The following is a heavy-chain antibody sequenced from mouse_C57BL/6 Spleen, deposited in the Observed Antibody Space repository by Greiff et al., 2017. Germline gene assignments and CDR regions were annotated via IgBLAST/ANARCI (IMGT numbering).Heavy chain of an antibody. V-gene: IGHV1-82*01. CDR1: GYAFSSSW. Sequence: VQVVESGPELVKPGASVKISCKASGYAFSSSWMNWVKQRPGKGLEWIGRISPGDGDTNYNGKFKGKATLTANKSASTAYMQLSSLTSEDSAVYFCARNFFFDYWGQGTTLTVSS. CDR2: ISPGDGDT. J-gene: IGHJ2*01. CDR3: ARNFFFDY.